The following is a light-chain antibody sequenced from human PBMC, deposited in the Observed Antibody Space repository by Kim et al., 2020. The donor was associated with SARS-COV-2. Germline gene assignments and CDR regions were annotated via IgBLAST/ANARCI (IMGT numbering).Light chain of an antibody. V-gene: IGKV1-39*01. Sequence: AAVGDRVTIPCRESQTISTYLNWYQQKPGKAPKLLIYAASSLQSEVPSRFSGSGSGTYFTLTISSLQPEDFATYYCQHSYTTPVTFGQGTRLEIK. CDR2: AAS. CDR3: QHSYTTPVT. J-gene: IGKJ5*01. CDR1: QTISTY.